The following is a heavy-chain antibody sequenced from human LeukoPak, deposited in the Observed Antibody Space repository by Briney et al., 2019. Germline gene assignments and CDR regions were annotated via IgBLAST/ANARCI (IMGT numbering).Heavy chain of an antibody. V-gene: IGHV3-30-3*01. CDR1: GFSLSNFQ. J-gene: IGHJ5*02. D-gene: IGHD3-10*01. CDR2: ISLDGSTE. CDR3: MRDYMGWFDP. Sequence: GGSLRLSCVASGFSLSNFQMYWVRQTPGKGLEWVSIISLDGSTEFYADSVKGRFTISRDTASNTMHLEMNNLRIEDTAVYYCMRDYMGWFDPWGQGSLVTVSS.